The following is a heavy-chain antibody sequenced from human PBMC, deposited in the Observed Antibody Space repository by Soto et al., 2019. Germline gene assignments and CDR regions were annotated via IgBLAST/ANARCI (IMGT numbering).Heavy chain of an antibody. D-gene: IGHD5-18*01. CDR3: ARGRGYSPLDY. Sequence: PSETLSLTCAVYGGSFSGYYWSWIRQPSGKGLERIGEINPSGSTNYNPSLKSRVTISVDTCKNQFSLKLSSGTAADTAVYYCARGRGYSPLDYWGRGTLVTVSS. CDR1: GGSFSGYY. V-gene: IGHV4-34*01. J-gene: IGHJ4*02. CDR2: INPSGST.